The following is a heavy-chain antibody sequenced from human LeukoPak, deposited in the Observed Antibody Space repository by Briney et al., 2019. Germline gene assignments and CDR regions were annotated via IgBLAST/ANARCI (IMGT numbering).Heavy chain of an antibody. CDR1: GGSISSYY. J-gene: IGHJ6*02. V-gene: IGHV4-59*01. CDR3: ARDNGSGWYGGVYYYGMDV. Sequence: PSETLSLTCTVSGGSISSYYWSWIRQPPGNGLEWIGYIYYSGSTNYNPSLKSRVTISVDTSKNQFSLKLSSVTAADTAVYYCARDNGSGWYGGVYYYGMDVWGQGTTVTVSS. D-gene: IGHD6-19*01. CDR2: IYYSGST.